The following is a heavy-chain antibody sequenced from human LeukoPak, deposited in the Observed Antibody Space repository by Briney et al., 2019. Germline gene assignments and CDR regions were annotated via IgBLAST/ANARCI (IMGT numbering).Heavy chain of an antibody. D-gene: IGHD5-18*01. Sequence: PSETLSLTCTVSGYSISSGYYWGWIRQPPGKGLEWIGSIYHSGSTYYNPSLKSRVTISVDTSKNQFSLKLSSVTAADTAVYYCARVTEYSYGFDYWGQGTLVTVSS. J-gene: IGHJ4*02. CDR2: IYHSGST. CDR3: ARVTEYSYGFDY. CDR1: GYSISSGYY. V-gene: IGHV4-38-2*02.